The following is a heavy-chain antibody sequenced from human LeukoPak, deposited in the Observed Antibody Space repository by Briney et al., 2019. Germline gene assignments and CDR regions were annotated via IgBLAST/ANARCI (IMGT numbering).Heavy chain of an antibody. V-gene: IGHV3-30*18. Sequence: GGSLRLSCAASGLTFSSYGMHWVRQAPGKGLEWVAVISYDGSNKYYADSVKGRFTISRDNSKNTLYLQMNSLRAEDTAVYYCAKDPATYGDYGAAGFDYWGQGTLVTVSS. J-gene: IGHJ4*02. CDR3: AKDPATYGDYGAAGFDY. CDR2: ISYDGSNK. CDR1: GLTFSSYG. D-gene: IGHD4-17*01.